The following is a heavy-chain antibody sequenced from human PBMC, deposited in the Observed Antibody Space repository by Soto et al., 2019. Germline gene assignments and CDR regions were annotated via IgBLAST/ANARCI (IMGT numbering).Heavy chain of an antibody. CDR1: GFTFSSYA. CDR2: ISGSGGST. D-gene: IGHD6-13*01. CDR3: AKDYYSSSWYISYGMDV. Sequence: GSLRLSCAASGFTFSSYAMSWVRQAPGKGLEWVSAISGSGGSTYYADSVKGRFTISRDNSKNTLYLQMNSLRAEDTAVYYCAKDYYSSSWYISYGMDVWGQGTTVTVSS. J-gene: IGHJ6*02. V-gene: IGHV3-23*01.